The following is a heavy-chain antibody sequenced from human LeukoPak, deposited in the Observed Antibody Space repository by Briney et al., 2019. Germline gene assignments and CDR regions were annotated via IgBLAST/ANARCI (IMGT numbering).Heavy chain of an antibody. D-gene: IGHD1-14*01. V-gene: IGHV4-59*01. CDR3: ARDPGRNFWFDP. CDR2: ISCSGTT. Sequence: SETLSLTCTVSGGSISSYSWSWIRQPPGKGLEWIGYISCSGTTNYNPSLKSRVTISLDTSKNQFSLKLSSVTAADTAVYYCARDPGRNFWFDPWGQGTLVIVSS. CDR1: GGSISSYS. J-gene: IGHJ5*02.